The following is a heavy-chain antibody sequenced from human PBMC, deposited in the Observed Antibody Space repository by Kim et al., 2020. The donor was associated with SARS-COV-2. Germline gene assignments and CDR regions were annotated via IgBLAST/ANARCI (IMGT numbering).Heavy chain of an antibody. CDR2: IDPSDSNS. V-gene: IGHV5-10-1*01. D-gene: IGHD6-19*01. CDR1: GYSFGSYW. Sequence: GESLKISCKGSGYSFGSYWIIWVRQMPGKGLEWMGKIDPSDSNSKYSPSFQGHVTISADKASRTAYMQWSSLKASDTAIYYCARRALAGTGFDYWGQGTLVTVSS. CDR3: ARRALAGTGFDY. J-gene: IGHJ4*02.